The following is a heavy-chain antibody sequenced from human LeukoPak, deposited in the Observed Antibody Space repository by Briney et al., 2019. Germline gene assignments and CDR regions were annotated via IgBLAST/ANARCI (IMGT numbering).Heavy chain of an antibody. CDR2: IYTTGKT. J-gene: IGHJ4*02. D-gene: IGHD3-22*01. CDR1: GASITTCY. CDR3: ARDSSGYYYFVY. Sequence: SETLSLTCTVSGASITTCYWNWVRQPAGKGLEWIGRIYTTGKTDYNPSLKSRVTMSSDTSKNQFSLRLNSVTAADTAVYYCARDSSGYYYFVYWGQGTLVTVSS. V-gene: IGHV4-4*07.